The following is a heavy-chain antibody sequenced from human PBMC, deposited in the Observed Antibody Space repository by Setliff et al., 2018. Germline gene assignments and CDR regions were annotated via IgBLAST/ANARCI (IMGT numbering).Heavy chain of an antibody. D-gene: IGHD3-10*01. CDR1: GYTFTGYY. V-gene: IGHV1-2*06. CDR3: ARDSPNYYGSGSYGAFDI. CDR2: INANNGGT. Sequence: ASVKVSCKASGYTFTGYYMHWVRQAPGQGLEWMGRINANNGGTHYAQKFQGRVTMTRDTSISTAYMELRSLRSDDTAVYYCARDSPNYYGSGSYGAFDIWGQGTMVTVSS. J-gene: IGHJ3*02.